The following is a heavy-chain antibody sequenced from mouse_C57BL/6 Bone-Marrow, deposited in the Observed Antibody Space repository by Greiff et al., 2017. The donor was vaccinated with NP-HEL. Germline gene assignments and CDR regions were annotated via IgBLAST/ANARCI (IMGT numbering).Heavy chain of an antibody. CDR1: GFTFSSYG. J-gene: IGHJ1*03. D-gene: IGHD1-1*01. CDR3: ARTRYYYGSNWYFDV. V-gene: IGHV5-6*02. Sequence: DVKLVESGGDLVKPGGSLKLSCAASGFTFSSYGMSWVRQTPDKRLEWVATISSGGSYTYYPDSVKGRFTISRDNAKNTLYLQMSSLKSEDTAMYYCARTRYYYGSNWYFDVWGTGTTVTVSS. CDR2: ISSGGSYT.